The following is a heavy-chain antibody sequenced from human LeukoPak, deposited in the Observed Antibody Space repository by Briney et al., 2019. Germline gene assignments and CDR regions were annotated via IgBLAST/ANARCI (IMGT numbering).Heavy chain of an antibody. D-gene: IGHD3-22*01. CDR1: GFTFSSYG. Sequence: GGSLRLSCAASGFTFSSYGMHWVRQAPGKGLEWVAVISYDGSNKYYADSVKGRFTISRDNSKNTLYLQMNSLRAEDTAVYYCAKARGPDYYDSSGNRDGMDVWGQGTTVTVPS. V-gene: IGHV3-30*18. CDR3: AKARGPDYYDSSGNRDGMDV. J-gene: IGHJ6*02. CDR2: ISYDGSNK.